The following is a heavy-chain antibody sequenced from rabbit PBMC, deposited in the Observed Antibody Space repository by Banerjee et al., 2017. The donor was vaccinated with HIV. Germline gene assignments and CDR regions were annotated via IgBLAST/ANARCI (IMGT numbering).Heavy chain of an antibody. Sequence: EESGGDLVKPEGSLTLTCTASGFSFSSNYWICWVRQAPGKGLELIACIYDDSSGSTYFASWAKGRFTITRSTSLNTVTLQLNSLTAADTATYFCARAASGYYREFNLWGPGTLVTVS. D-gene: IGHD1-1*01. CDR1: GFSFSSNYW. J-gene: IGHJ4*01. CDR3: ARAASGYYREFNL. CDR2: IYDDSSGST. V-gene: IGHV1S45*01.